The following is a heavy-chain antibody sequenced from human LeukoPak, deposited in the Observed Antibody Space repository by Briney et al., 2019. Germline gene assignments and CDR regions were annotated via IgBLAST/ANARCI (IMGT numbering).Heavy chain of an antibody. D-gene: IGHD3-22*01. CDR3: ARRAGDYSHPYDY. V-gene: IGHV3-53*01. CDR1: GFTFSDYY. CDR2: IYSGGNT. J-gene: IGHJ4*02. Sequence: PPGGSLRLSCAASGFTFSDYYMGWIRQAPGKGLEWVSFIYSGGNTHNSDSVKGRFTISRDNSKNTLYLQMNSLRAEDTAVYYCARRAGDYSHPYDYWGQGTLVTVSS.